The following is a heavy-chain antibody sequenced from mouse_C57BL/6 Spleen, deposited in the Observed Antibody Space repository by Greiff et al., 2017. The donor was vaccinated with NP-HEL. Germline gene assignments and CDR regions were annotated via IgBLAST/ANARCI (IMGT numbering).Heavy chain of an antibody. V-gene: IGHV1-69*01. CDR1: GYTFTSYW. CDR2: IDPSDSYT. J-gene: IGHJ4*01. CDR3: ARRGYYGRGYAMDY. Sequence: QVQLQQPGAELVMPGASVKLSCKASGYTFTSYWMHWVKQRPGQGLEWIGEIDPSDSYTNYNQKFKGKSTLTVDKSSSTAYMQLSSLTSEDSAVYYCARRGYYGRGYAMDYWGQGTSVTVSS. D-gene: IGHD1-1*01.